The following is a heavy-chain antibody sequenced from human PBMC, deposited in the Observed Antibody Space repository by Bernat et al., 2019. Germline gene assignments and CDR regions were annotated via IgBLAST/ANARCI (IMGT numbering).Heavy chain of an antibody. CDR1: GFTFDDYA. CDR2: ISGDGGSK. V-gene: IGHV3-43*02. J-gene: IGHJ4*02. Sequence: EVQLVESGGGVVQPGGSLRLSCAASGFTFDDYAMHWVRQAPGKGLEWVSLISGDGGSKYYADSVKGRFTISRDKSKNSLYLQMNSLRTGDNALYDCALRGWATFDNWGQGTLVTVS. D-gene: IGHD1-26*01. CDR3: ALRGWATFDN.